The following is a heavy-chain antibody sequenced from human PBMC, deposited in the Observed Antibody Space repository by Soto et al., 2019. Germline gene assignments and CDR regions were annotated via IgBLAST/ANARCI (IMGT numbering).Heavy chain of an antibody. CDR2: IYYSGST. J-gene: IGHJ2*01. V-gene: IGHV4-39*01. Sequence: PPVKVLEWIGSIYYSGSTYYNPSLNSRVTVSVDTSKNQCSLKVTSVTAADTAVYYCARFLFYCKQSTGYDLSARALHSYW. CDR3: ARFLFYCKQSTGYDLSARALHSYW. D-gene: IGHD2-15*01.